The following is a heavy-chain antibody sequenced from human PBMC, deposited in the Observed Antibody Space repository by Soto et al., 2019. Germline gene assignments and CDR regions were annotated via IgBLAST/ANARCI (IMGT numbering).Heavy chain of an antibody. V-gene: IGHV4-59*01. CDR2: IYYSGST. J-gene: IGHJ5*02. CDR3: ATSSLRYFDWLQLLDP. D-gene: IGHD3-9*01. CDR1: GGSISSYY. Sequence: SETLSLTCTVPGGSISSYYWSWIRQPPGKGLEWIGYIYYSGSTNYNPSLKSRVTISVDTSKNQFSLKLSSVTAADTAVYYCATSSLRYFDWLQLLDPWGQGTLVTVSS.